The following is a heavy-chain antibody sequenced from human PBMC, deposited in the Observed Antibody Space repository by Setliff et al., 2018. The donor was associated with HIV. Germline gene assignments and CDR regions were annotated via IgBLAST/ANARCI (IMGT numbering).Heavy chain of an antibody. V-gene: IGHV4-34*01. CDR2: INHSGST. CDR1: GGSIRSYY. D-gene: IGHD1-26*01. CDR3: ARGARLLAAYSDRWDYFYMAV. Sequence: PSETLSLTCTVSGGSIRSYYWSWIRQSPGKGLEWIGEINHSGSTHYNPSLKSRFIISVDTSKNRFSLKVNSMTAADTAVYYCARGARLLAAYSDRWDYFYMAVWGKGTTVTVSS. J-gene: IGHJ6*03.